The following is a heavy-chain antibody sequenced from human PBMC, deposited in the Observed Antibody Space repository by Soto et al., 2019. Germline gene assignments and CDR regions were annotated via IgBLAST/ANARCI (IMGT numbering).Heavy chain of an antibody. Sequence: ASVKVSCKASGYTFTSYYMHWVRQAPGQGLEWMGIVNPSGGSTSYAQKFQGRVTMTRDTSTSTVYMELSSLRSEDTAVYYCARGGVYFGEGYGMDVWGQGTTVTVSS. CDR1: GYTFTSYY. CDR2: VNPSGGST. D-gene: IGHD3-10*01. V-gene: IGHV1-46*01. CDR3: ARGGVYFGEGYGMDV. J-gene: IGHJ6*02.